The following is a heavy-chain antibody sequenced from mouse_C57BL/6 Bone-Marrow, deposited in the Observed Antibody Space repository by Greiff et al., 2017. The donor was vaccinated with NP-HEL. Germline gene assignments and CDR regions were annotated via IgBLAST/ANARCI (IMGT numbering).Heavy chain of an antibody. D-gene: IGHD2-4*01. Sequence: VKVVESGPGLVAPSQSLSITCTVPGFSLTSYGVAWFRQSPGKGLEWLGVIWGVGSTNYNSALKSRLSISKDNSKSQVFLKMNRLQTDDTAMYYCASYYDYPFAYWGQGTLVTVSA. CDR3: ASYYDYPFAY. J-gene: IGHJ3*01. V-gene: IGHV2-6*01. CDR1: GFSLTSYG. CDR2: IWGVGST.